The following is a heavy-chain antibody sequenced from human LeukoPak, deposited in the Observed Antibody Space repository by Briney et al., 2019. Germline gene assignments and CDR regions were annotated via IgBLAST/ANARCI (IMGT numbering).Heavy chain of an antibody. V-gene: IGHV1-18*01. CDR3: ARDRAVVPPWNFDY. CDR1: GYIFPSYG. J-gene: IGHJ4*02. Sequence: ASVTVTCLASGYIFPSYGISWLRPARGQELAGMGWISAYNGNTNYAQKFQGRVTMTRDTSTSTVYMELSSLRSEDTAVYYCARDRAVVPPWNFDYWGQGTLVTVSS. D-gene: IGHD4-23*01. CDR2: ISAYNGNT.